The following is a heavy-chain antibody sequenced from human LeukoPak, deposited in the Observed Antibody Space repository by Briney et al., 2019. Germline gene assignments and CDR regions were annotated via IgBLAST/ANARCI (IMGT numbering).Heavy chain of an antibody. V-gene: IGHV4-59*08. CDR1: GGSISSYY. Sequence: SETLSLTCTVSGGSISSYYWSWIRQSPGKGLEWIGYIYNGGSANYNPSLKSRVTISLDTSKNQFSLNLSSVTAADTAVYYCARHVRYSYVVFDYWGQGTLVTVSS. CDR3: ARHVRYSYVVFDY. J-gene: IGHJ4*02. CDR2: IYNGGSA. D-gene: IGHD5-18*01.